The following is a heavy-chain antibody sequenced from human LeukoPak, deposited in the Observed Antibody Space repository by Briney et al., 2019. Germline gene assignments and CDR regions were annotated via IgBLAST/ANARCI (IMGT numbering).Heavy chain of an antibody. J-gene: IGHJ4*02. CDR1: GGSISSGGYY. Sequence: SETLSLACTVSGGSISSGGYYWSWIRQPPGKGLEWIGYIYHSGSTYYNPSLKSRVTISVDRSKNQFSLKLSSVTAADTAVYYCARDSSGIAAADDYWGQGTLVTVSS. V-gene: IGHV4-30-2*01. CDR2: IYHSGST. CDR3: ARDSSGIAAADDY. D-gene: IGHD6-13*01.